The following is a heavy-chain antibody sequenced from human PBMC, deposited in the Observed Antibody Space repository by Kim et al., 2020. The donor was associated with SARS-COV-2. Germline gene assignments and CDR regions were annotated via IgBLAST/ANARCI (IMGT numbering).Heavy chain of an antibody. CDR1: GGSFSGYK. J-gene: IGHJ6*02. Sequence: SETLSLTCAVYGGSFSGYKWSWIRQPPGKGLEWIGEINHSGSTNLSPSLKSRITISEDTSKRQFSLRLKSMTAADTAMYYCARGRAGVVPSPVLGLGPYYEYYAMDVWGRGTPVAVSS. CDR2: INHSGST. CDR3: ARGRAGVVPSPVLGLGPYYEYYAMDV. D-gene: IGHD2-8*02. V-gene: IGHV4-34*01.